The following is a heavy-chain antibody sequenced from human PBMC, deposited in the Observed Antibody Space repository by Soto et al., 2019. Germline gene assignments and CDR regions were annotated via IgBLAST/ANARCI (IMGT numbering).Heavy chain of an antibody. D-gene: IGHD5-18*01. V-gene: IGHV5-51*01. CDR1: GYSFTSYW. CDR2: IYPGDSDT. Sequence: PGEFLKISCKGSGYSFTSYWIGWVRQMPGKGLEWMGIIYPGDSDTRYSPSFQGQVTISTDKSISTAYLQWSSLKASDTAMYYCARHIGVQLWLQDYYYYYMDVWGKGTTVTVSS. CDR3: ARHIGVQLWLQDYYYYYMDV. J-gene: IGHJ6*03.